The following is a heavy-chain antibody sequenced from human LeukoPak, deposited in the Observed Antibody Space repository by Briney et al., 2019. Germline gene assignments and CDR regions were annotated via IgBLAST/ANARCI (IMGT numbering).Heavy chain of an antibody. Sequence: GRSLRLSCAASGFTFSSYVMHWVRQAPGKGLEWVAVITYDGSNKYYAESVKGRFTISRDNSKNTLDLQMNSLRAEDTAVYYCARGLLGTTTSYFDYWGRGTLVTVSS. CDR1: GFTFSSYV. D-gene: IGHD1-26*01. CDR3: ARGLLGTTTSYFDY. J-gene: IGHJ4*02. V-gene: IGHV3-30-3*01. CDR2: ITYDGSNK.